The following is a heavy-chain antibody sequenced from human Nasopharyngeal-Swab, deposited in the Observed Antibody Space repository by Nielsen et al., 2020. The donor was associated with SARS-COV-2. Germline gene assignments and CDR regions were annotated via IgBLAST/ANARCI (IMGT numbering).Heavy chain of an antibody. V-gene: IGHV3-23*01. Sequence: GESLKISCAASGFTFSNYAVSWVRQAPGKGLEWVSGISGSGAGRNYADSVKGRFTISRDNAKNSLYLQMNSLRAEDTAVYYCARGCVLTGPSCYYYGMDVWGQGTTVTVSS. J-gene: IGHJ6*02. CDR3: ARGCVLTGPSCYYYGMDV. D-gene: IGHD3-9*01. CDR2: ISGSGAGR. CDR1: GFTFSNYA.